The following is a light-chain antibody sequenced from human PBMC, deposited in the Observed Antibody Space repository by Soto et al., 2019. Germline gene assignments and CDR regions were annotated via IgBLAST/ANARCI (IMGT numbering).Light chain of an antibody. CDR2: AAY. J-gene: IGKJ2*01. V-gene: IGKV1-39*01. Sequence: DIQMTQSPSSLSTSVGDRVTITCRASQYINNYLNWYQQKPGKAPKLLIFAAYNLQSGVPSRFSGSASGTDCTLTISSLQPEDFATYYCQQSYSTPPYTFGQGTKLDMK. CDR3: QQSYSTPPYT. CDR1: QYINNY.